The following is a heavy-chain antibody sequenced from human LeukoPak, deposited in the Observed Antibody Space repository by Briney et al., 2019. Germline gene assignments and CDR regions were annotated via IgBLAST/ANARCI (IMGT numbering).Heavy chain of an antibody. D-gene: IGHD3-22*01. CDR3: VRDYYGDYHH. J-gene: IGHJ1*01. CDR2: ISSSGSTI. V-gene: IGHV3-48*04. CDR1: GFTFSSFW. Sequence: GGSLRLSCTASGFTFSSFWMNWVRQAPGKGLEWVSYISSSGSTIYYADSVKGRFTISRDNAKNSLYLQMNSLRAEDTAVYYCVRDYYGDYHHWGQGILVTVSS.